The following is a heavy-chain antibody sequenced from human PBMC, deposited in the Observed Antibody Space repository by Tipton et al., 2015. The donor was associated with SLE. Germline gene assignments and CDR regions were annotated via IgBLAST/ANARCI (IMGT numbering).Heavy chain of an antibody. J-gene: IGHJ4*02. CDR1: GGSISSNSYY. CDR3: AKTSSRYPYFDY. V-gene: IGHV4-39*01. D-gene: IGHD6-13*01. CDR2: IYYSGST. Sequence: TLSLTCTVSGGSISSNSYYWGWIRQPPGKGLEGIGNIYYSGSTYYNPSLKSRVTISVDASKNQFSLKLSSVTAADTALYYCAKTSSRYPYFDYWGQGTLVTVSS.